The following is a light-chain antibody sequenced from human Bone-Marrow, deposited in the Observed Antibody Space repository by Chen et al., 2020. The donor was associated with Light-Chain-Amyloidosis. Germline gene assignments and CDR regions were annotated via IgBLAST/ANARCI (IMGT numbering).Light chain of an antibody. Sequence: QSALTQPPSVSGSPGQSVTISCTGASSDVGSYNRVSWYQQPPGTVPKLLIYEVSNRPSGVPDRFSASKSGNTASLTISGLQAEDEADYYGSSYSSGSTFVIFGGGTKLTVL. CDR2: EVS. CDR3: SSYSSGSTFVI. CDR1: SSDVGSYNR. V-gene: IGLV2-18*02. J-gene: IGLJ2*01.